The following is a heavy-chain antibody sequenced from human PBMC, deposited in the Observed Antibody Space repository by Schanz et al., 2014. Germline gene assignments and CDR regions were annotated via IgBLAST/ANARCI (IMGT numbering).Heavy chain of an antibody. CDR2: ISGSGGST. D-gene: IGHD3-22*01. V-gene: IGHV3-23*04. CDR1: GFTVSSNH. Sequence: EGQLAESGGGLVQPGGSLRLSCAVSGFTVSSNHMSWVRQAPGKGLEWVSAISGSGGSTYYADSEKGRFTISRDNSKNTLYLQMNSLRAEDTAVYYCAKDPSHGDYDYYFDYWGQGTLVTVSS. CDR3: AKDPSHGDYDYYFDY. J-gene: IGHJ4*02.